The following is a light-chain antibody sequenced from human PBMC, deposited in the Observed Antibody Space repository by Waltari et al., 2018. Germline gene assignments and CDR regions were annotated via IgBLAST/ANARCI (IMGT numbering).Light chain of an antibody. CDR3: CSYAGRYTMI. CDR2: IFT. CDR1: NSDIGEYKY. J-gene: IGLJ2*01. Sequence: QSALTQPRSVSGSPGQTVTISCTGTNSDIGEYKYVSWFQLHPGKAPKLIIYIFTDRPSGVPHRFSGSKSGSTASLTISGLQPEDEGDYFCCSYAGRYTMIFGGGTRLTVL. V-gene: IGLV2-11*01.